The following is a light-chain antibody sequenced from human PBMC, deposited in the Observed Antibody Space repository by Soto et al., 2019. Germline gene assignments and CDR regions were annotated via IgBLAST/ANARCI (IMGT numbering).Light chain of an antibody. CDR1: SSNIGAGYD. V-gene: IGLV1-40*01. CDR3: HSYDNSLSADV. CDR2: GNN. Sequence: QSVLPQPPSVYGAPGQRVTISCTGSSSNIGAGYDVHWYQQPPGTAPKLLIYGNNNRPSGVPDRFSGSKSGTSASLAITGLRAEDETDYYCHSYDNSLSADVFGTGTKVTVL. J-gene: IGLJ1*01.